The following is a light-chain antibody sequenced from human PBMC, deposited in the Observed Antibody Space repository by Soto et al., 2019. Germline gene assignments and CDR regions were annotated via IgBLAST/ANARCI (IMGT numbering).Light chain of an antibody. CDR1: QSVTSNY. J-gene: IGKJ2*02. V-gene: IGKV3-20*01. Sequence: ETVLTQSPGTLSLSPGERATLSCRASQSVTSNYLAWYQLKPVQAPRLLVYGATNRATGIPDTFRGSGSGTDFTLTISNLEPEDFAVYYCQQYGSSPRTFGQGTKLELK. CDR2: GAT. CDR3: QQYGSSPRT.